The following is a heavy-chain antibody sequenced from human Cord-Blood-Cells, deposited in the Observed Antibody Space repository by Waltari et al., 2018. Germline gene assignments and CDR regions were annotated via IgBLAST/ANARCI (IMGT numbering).Heavy chain of an antibody. Sequence: EVQLVESGGGLVKPGGSLRLSCAASGFTFSSYSMNWVRQAPGKELEWVSSISSSSSYIYYADSVKGRFTISRDNAKNSLYLQMNSLRAEDTAVYYCARDRARTGLYYYYGMDVWGQGTTVTVSS. CDR2: ISSSSSYI. D-gene: IGHD2-8*02. CDR3: ARDRARTGLYYYYGMDV. J-gene: IGHJ6*02. V-gene: IGHV3-21*01. CDR1: GFTFSSYS.